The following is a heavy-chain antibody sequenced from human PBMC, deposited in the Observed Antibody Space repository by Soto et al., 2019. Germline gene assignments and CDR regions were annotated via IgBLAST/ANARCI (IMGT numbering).Heavy chain of an antibody. CDR3: ARDRLRGYDSSGFYS. Sequence: ASETLPLTCTVSGDSITSNSYCWAWIRQPPGKGLEWIGSIYYSGTTYYNPSLKSRVTISVDRSKNQFSLKLSSVTAADTAIYYCARDRLRGYDSSGFYSWGQGTMVTVSS. CDR1: GDSITSNSYC. J-gene: IGHJ4*02. CDR2: IYYSGTT. V-gene: IGHV4-39*02. D-gene: IGHD3-22*01.